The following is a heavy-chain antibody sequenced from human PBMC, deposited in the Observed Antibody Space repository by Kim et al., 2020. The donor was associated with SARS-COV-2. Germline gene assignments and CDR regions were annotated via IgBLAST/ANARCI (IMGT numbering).Heavy chain of an antibody. CDR3: ARAPGRSGGYFDY. J-gene: IGHJ4*02. V-gene: IGHV5-51*01. D-gene: IGHD3-10*01. Sequence: YSPSFHGQVTISADKSISTAYLLFRSLKASDPAMYYCARAPGRSGGYFDYWGRGTLVTVSS.